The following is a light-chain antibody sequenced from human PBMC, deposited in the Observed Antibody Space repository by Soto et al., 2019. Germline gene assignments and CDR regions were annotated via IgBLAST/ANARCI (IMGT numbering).Light chain of an antibody. Sequence: IPMTPSPSTLSASLLYRFTITCGSSQTISSWLAWYQQKPAKAPKLLIYKASSLEGGVPSRFSGSGSGTEFTLTISSLQPDDFATYYCQQYNSYSPLTFGGGTKVDIK. CDR3: QQYNSYSPLT. CDR1: QTISSW. CDR2: KAS. J-gene: IGKJ4*02. V-gene: IGKV1-5*03.